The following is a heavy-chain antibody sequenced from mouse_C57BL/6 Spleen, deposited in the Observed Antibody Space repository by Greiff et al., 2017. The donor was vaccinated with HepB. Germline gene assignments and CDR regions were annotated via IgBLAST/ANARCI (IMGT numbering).Heavy chain of an antibody. CDR2: ISDGGSYT. V-gene: IGHV5-4*01. CDR3: ARDEVAHWYFDV. CDR1: GFTFSSYA. J-gene: IGHJ1*03. D-gene: IGHD1-1*02. Sequence: EVKLVESGGGLVKPGGSLKLSCAASGFTFSSYAMSWVRQTPEKRLEWVATISDGGSYTYYPDNVKGRFTISRDNAKNNLYLQMSHLKSEDTAMYYCARDEVAHWYFDVWGTGTTVTVSS.